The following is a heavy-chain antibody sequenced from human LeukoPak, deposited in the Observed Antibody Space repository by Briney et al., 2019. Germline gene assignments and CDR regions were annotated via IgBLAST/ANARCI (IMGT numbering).Heavy chain of an antibody. D-gene: IGHD6-19*01. CDR3: ARAPFVGGWHDY. V-gene: IGHV3-23*01. J-gene: IGHJ4*02. Sequence: PGGSLRLSCAASGFTFTSYAMSWVRQAPGKGLEWVSVISVSGGTTYYADSVKGRFTISRDNSKNTLYLQMNSLRAEDTAVYYCARAPFVGGWHDYWGQGTLVTVSS. CDR1: GFTFTSYA. CDR2: ISVSGGTT.